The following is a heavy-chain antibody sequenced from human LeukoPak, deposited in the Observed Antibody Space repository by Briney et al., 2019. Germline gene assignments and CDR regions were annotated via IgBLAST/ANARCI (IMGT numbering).Heavy chain of an antibody. CDR2: ISSNGGST. J-gene: IGHJ4*02. CDR1: GFTFSSYA. V-gene: IGHV3-64D*06. D-gene: IGHD3-22*01. Sequence: GGSLRLSCSASGFTFSSYAMCWVRQAPGKGLEYVSAISSNGGSTYYADSVKGRFTISRDNSKNTLYLQMSSLRAEDTAVYYCVKVRYYYDSSGYYESFFDYWGQGTLVTVSS. CDR3: VKVRYYYDSSGYYESFFDY.